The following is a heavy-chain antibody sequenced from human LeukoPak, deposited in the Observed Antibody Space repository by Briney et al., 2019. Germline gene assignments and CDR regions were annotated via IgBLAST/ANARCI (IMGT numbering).Heavy chain of an antibody. V-gene: IGHV4-30-4*08. J-gene: IGHJ4*02. Sequence: PSETLSLTCTVSGGSISSGDYYWSWIRQPPGKGLEWIGYIYYSGSTYYNPSLKSRVTISVDTSKNQFSLKLSSVTAADTAVYYCARDTAEERWLQLWGQGTLVTVSS. CDR1: GGSISSGDYY. D-gene: IGHD5-24*01. CDR3: ARDTAEERWLQL. CDR2: IYYSGST.